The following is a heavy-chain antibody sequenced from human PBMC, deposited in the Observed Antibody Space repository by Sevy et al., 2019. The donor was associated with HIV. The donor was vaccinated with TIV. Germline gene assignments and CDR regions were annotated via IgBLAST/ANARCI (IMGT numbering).Heavy chain of an antibody. CDR2: IYYSGST. J-gene: IGHJ4*02. CDR1: GGSISSYY. V-gene: IGHV4-59*13. Sequence: SETLSLTCTVSGGSISSYYWSWIRQPPGKGLEWIGYIYYSGSTNYNPSLKSRVTISVDTSKNQFSLKLSSVTAADTAGYYCARDWGDGYSRGYFDYWGQGTLVTVSS. CDR3: ARDWGDGYSRGYFDY. D-gene: IGHD5-18*01.